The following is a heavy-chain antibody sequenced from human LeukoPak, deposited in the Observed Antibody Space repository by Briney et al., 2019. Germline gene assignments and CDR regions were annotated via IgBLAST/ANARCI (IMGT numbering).Heavy chain of an antibody. V-gene: IGHV3-53*01. CDR2: IYKDGST. Sequence: GGSLRLSCAVSGFTVSHEYMTWVHQAPGKGLEWLSVIYKDGSTYYADSVKGRFTISRDNSKNTVYLQMNSLRVEDTAVYYCAKIVVITGTDYFDYWGQGTLVTVSS. J-gene: IGHJ4*02. CDR3: AKIVVITGTDYFDY. CDR1: GFTVSHEY. D-gene: IGHD3-22*01.